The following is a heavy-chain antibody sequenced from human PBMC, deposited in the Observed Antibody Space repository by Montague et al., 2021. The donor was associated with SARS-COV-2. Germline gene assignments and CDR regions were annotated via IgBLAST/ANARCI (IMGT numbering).Heavy chain of an antibody. V-gene: IGHV4-34*01. CDR1: GGSFSGYY. D-gene: IGHD2-2*01. CDR3: ARFAYRRLFIASYSGMDV. Sequence: SETLSLTCAVYGGSFSGYYWSWIRQPPGKGLEWIGEISHSGSTNYNPSLKSRVTISIDTSKNQFSLKLSSVTAADTAVYYCARFAYRRLFIASYSGMDVWGQGTPVTVSS. J-gene: IGHJ6*02. CDR2: ISHSGST.